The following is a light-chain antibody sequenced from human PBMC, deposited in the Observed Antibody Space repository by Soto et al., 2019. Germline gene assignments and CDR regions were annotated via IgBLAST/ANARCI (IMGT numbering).Light chain of an antibody. CDR1: QSISSY. V-gene: IGKV1-39*01. CDR3: QQSYSTPST. Sequence: DIQMTQSPSSLSASVGDRVTITCRASQSISSYLNWYQQKPGKAPKLLIYAASSLQSGVPSRFSGSGSGTDFTLTISSLQPEYFSTCYCQQSYSTPSTFGQGTKLAIK. J-gene: IGKJ1*01. CDR2: AAS.